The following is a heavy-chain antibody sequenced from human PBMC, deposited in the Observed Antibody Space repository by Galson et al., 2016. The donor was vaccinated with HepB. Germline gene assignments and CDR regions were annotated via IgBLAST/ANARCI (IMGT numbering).Heavy chain of an antibody. Sequence: SLRLSCAASGFTFSHYWMTWVRQAPGEGLEWVANINQDGSEKYYVDSVRGRFTISRDNAKNSLFLQMNSLRAEDTAVYYCAREVGGGSYYEGWFDPWGQGTLVPVSS. CDR1: GFTFSHYW. CDR3: AREVGGGSYYEGWFDP. CDR2: INQDGSEK. J-gene: IGHJ5*02. D-gene: IGHD3-22*01. V-gene: IGHV3-7*03.